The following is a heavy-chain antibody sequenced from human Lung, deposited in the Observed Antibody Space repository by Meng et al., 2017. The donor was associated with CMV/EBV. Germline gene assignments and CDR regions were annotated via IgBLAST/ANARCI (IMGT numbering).Heavy chain of an antibody. D-gene: IGHD3-10*01. V-gene: IGHV4-34*01. J-gene: IGHJ4*02. Sequence: SETLSLTCAVYGGSLENYFWNWVRQSPGKGLEWIGDITHKGTPQYNPSLRSRVTISLDSSKNQVSLRLTSVTAADTAVYFCARVSLFTAVNLHYYFDHWGQGAXVTVSS. CDR3: ARVSLFTAVNLHYYFDH. CDR2: ITHKGTP. CDR1: GGSLENYF.